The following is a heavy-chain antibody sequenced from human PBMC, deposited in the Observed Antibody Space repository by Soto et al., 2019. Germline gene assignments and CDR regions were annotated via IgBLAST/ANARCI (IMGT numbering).Heavy chain of an antibody. D-gene: IGHD1-1*01. CDR1: GFTFTRYS. Sequence: EVQLVESGGGLVKPGGSLRLSCAASGFTFTRYSMNWVRQAPGKGLEWVSSISSTTNYIYYGDSMKGRFTISRDNVKNSLYLEMTSLRAADPAVYYCARASEDVNSNFDYLGPGTLVTVSS. J-gene: IGHJ4*02. CDR3: ARASEDVNSNFDY. CDR2: ISSTTNYI. V-gene: IGHV3-21*06.